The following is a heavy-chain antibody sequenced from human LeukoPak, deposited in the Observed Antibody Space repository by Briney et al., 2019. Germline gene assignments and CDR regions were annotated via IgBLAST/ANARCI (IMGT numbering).Heavy chain of an antibody. CDR1: GFTFSSYA. J-gene: IGHJ3*02. D-gene: IGHD3-22*01. V-gene: IGHV3-23*01. CDR3: ARRGGKYYYDSSGYSYAFDI. Sequence: PGGSLRLSCAASGFTFSSYAMSWVRQAPGKGLEWVSAISGSGGATYYADSAKGRFTISRDNSKNTLYLQMNSLRAEDTAVYYCARRGGKYYYDSSGYSYAFDIWGQGTMVTVSS. CDR2: ISGSGGAT.